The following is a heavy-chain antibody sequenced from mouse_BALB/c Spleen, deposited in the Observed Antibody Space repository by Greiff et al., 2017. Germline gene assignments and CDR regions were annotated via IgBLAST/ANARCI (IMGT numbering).Heavy chain of an antibody. CDR1: GFTFSSFG. V-gene: IGHV5-17*02. CDR3: ARSRIYYDYFAY. D-gene: IGHD2-4*01. J-gene: IGHJ3*01. CDR2: ISSGSSTI. Sequence: EVQGVESGGGLVQPGGSRKLSCAASGFTFSSFGMHWVRQAPEKGLEWVAYISSGSSTIYYADTVKGRFTISRDNPKNTLFLQMTSLRSEDTAMYYCARSRIYYDYFAYWGQGTLVTVSA.